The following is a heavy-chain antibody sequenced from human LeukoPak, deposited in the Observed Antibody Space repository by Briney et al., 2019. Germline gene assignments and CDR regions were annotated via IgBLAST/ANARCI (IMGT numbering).Heavy chain of an antibody. CDR1: GFRFSDYY. CDR2: ISNGGDST. CDR3: VRATEGGAMDV. Sequence: GGSLRLSCEASGFRFSDYYMTWIRQTPGRGLEWVSYISNGGDSTSYADSLEGRFTISRDNAKNSLYLRMNSLRAEDTAVYYCVRATEGGAMDVWGQGTTVTVSS. J-gene: IGHJ6*02. D-gene: IGHD2-21*02. V-gene: IGHV3-11*05.